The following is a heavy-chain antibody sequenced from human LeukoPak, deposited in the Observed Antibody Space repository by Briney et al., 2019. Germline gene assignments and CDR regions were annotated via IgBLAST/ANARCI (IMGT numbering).Heavy chain of an antibody. Sequence: GASVKVSCKASGGTFSSYAISWVRQAPGQGLEWMGRIIPILGIANYAQKFQGRVTITADKSTSTAYMELSSLRSEDTAVYYCARALVVPLLEGAFDIWGQGTMVTVSS. CDR3: ARALVVPLLEGAFDI. D-gene: IGHD3-22*01. CDR2: IIPILGIA. CDR1: GGTFSSYA. V-gene: IGHV1-69*04. J-gene: IGHJ3*02.